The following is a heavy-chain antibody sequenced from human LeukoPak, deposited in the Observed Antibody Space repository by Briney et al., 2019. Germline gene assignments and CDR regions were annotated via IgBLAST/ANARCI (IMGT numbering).Heavy chain of an antibody. CDR1: GFTLSSYA. J-gene: IGHJ3*02. V-gene: IGHV3-30-3*01. D-gene: IGHD3-10*01. CDR3: VRERIRGAFDI. Sequence: GGSLRLSCAASGFTLSSYAMHWVRQAPGKGLEWVAVISYDGSNKYYADSVKGRVTISRDNSKNTLYLQMNSLRVDDTSIYYCVRERIRGAFDIWGQGTMVTVSS. CDR2: ISYDGSNK.